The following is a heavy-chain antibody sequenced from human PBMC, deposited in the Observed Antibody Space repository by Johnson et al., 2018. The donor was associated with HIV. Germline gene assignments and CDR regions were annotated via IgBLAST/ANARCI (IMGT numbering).Heavy chain of an antibody. V-gene: IGHV3-20*04. CDR3: AKDRYDAFDI. CDR2: INWNGGST. J-gene: IGHJ3*02. CDR1: GFTFDDYG. Sequence: EVQLVESGGGVVRPGRSLRLSCAASGFTFDDYGMTWVRQPPGKGLEWVSGINWNGGSTYYADSVKGRFTISRDNSKNTLYLQMNSLRAEDTAVYYCAKDRYDAFDIWGHGTMVTVSS.